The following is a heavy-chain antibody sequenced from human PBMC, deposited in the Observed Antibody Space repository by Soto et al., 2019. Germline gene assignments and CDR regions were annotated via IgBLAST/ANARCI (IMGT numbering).Heavy chain of an antibody. V-gene: IGHV1-18*01. J-gene: IGHJ2*01. CDR2: ISPSTGDT. Sequence: QVQLVQSGAEVKEPGASVKLSRQASGYTFMNYAISWVRQAPGQGLEWMGWISPSTGDTDQAQNFQGRVTMTLDTSTNTANLELRTLRSDDSAVYYCVRCYCSVGSCYTCWHFDLWGRGTLVTVSS. D-gene: IGHD2-15*01. CDR3: VRCYCSVGSCYTCWHFDL. CDR1: GYTFMNYA.